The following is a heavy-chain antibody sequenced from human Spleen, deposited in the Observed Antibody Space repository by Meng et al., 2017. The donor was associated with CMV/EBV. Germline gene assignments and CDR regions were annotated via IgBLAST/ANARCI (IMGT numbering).Heavy chain of an antibody. J-gene: IGHJ4*02. CDR1: GASIRGSSHY. Sequence: SETLSLTCTVSGASIRGSSHYWGWIRQPPGKGLEWIGDVYYSGSASYNPSLSSRVTISVDTSKNQFSLKLSSVTAADTAVYYCVREHASSSYFDYWGQGTLVTVSS. CDR2: VYYSGSA. D-gene: IGHD6-6*01. V-gene: IGHV4-39*07. CDR3: VREHASSSYFDY.